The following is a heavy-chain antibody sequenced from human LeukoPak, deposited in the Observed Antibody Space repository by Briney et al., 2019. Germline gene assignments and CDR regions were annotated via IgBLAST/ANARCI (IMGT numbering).Heavy chain of an antibody. CDR2: ISGSGGST. Sequence: PGGSLRLSCAASGFTFSSYAMSWVRQDPGKGLEWVSAISGSGGSTYYADSVKGRFTISRDNSKNTLYLQMNSLRAEDTAVYYCAKDPITIFGVANNWFDPWGQGTLVTVSS. J-gene: IGHJ5*02. D-gene: IGHD3-3*01. V-gene: IGHV3-23*01. CDR3: AKDPITIFGVANNWFDP. CDR1: GFTFSSYA.